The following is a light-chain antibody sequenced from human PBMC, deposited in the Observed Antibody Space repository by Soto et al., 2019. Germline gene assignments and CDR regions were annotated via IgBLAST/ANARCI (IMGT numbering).Light chain of an antibody. J-gene: IGKJ2*01. CDR1: QSVSGS. CDR3: QQYNKWLYT. CDR2: GAS. Sequence: EIVMTQSPATLSVSPGERATLSCRASQSVSGSLARYQQKPGQAPRLLFYGASTRATGVPARFSGSGSGTEFTLTISSLQSEDFAVYYCQQYNKWLYTFGQGTKLEIK. V-gene: IGKV3-15*01.